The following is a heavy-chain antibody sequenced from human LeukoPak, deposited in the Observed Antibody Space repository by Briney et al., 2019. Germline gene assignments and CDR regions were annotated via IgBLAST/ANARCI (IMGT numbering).Heavy chain of an antibody. CDR1: GGTFSSYA. V-gene: IGHV1-69*13. CDR2: IIPIFGTA. Sequence: SVKVSCKASGGTFSSYAISWVRQAPGQGLEWMGGIIPIFGTANYAQKFQGRVTITADESTSTAYMELSSLRSEDTAVYYCARDGGYDYVVFFDYWGQGTLVTVSS. J-gene: IGHJ4*02. CDR3: ARDGGYDYVVFFDY. D-gene: IGHD3-16*01.